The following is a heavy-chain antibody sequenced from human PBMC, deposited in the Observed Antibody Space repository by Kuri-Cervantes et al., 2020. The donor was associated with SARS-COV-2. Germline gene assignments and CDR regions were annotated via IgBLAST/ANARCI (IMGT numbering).Heavy chain of an antibody. CDR3: AKDQDYYDSSSQFDY. CDR1: GFTFSSYA. J-gene: IGHJ4*02. Sequence: GESLKISCAASGFTFSSYAMSWVRQAPGKGLEWVSVIYSGGSSTYYADSVKGRFTISRDNSKNTLYLQMNSLRAEDTAVYYCAKDQDYYDSSSQFDYWGQGTLVTVSS. D-gene: IGHD3-22*01. V-gene: IGHV3-23*03. CDR2: IYSGGSST.